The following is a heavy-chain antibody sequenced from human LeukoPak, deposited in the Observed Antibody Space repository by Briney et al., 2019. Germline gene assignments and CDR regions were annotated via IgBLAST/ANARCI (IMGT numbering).Heavy chain of an antibody. J-gene: IGHJ3*02. CDR3: TKGNWGFPFDI. Sequence: GGSLRLSCAASGFTFSSYAMSWVRQAPGKGLEWVSGISWNSDSIGYADFVKGRFTISRDNAKNSLYLQMNSLSAEDMALYYCTKGNWGFPFDIWGQGTMVTVSS. CDR1: GFTFSSYA. V-gene: IGHV3-9*03. D-gene: IGHD7-27*01. CDR2: ISWNSDSI.